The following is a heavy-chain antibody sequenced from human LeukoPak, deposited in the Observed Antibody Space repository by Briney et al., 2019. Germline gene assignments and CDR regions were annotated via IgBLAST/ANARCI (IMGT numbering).Heavy chain of an antibody. D-gene: IGHD3-3*01. V-gene: IGHV4-61*02. CDR2: IYTSGST. CDR3: ARDHKNDFGWFDP. Sequence: SQTLSLTCTVSGGSISSGSYYWSWIRQPAGKGLEWIGRIYTSGSTNYNPSLKSRVTISVDTSKNQFSLKLSSVTAADTAVYYCARDHKNDFGWFDPWGQGTLVTVSS. CDR1: GGSISSGSYY. J-gene: IGHJ5*02.